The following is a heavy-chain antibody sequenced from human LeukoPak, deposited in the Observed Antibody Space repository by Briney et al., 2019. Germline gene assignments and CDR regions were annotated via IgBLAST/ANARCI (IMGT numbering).Heavy chain of an antibody. CDR1: GYTFTSYD. V-gene: IGHV1-8*01. CDR3: ASFSYDSSGNYSAFDI. J-gene: IGHJ3*02. Sequence: ASVKVSCKASGYTFTSYDINWVRQATGQGLEWMGWMNPNSGNTGYAQKFQGRVTMTRNTSISTAYMELSSLRSEDTAVYYCASFSYDSSGNYSAFDIWGQATLVTVSS. CDR2: MNPNSGNT. D-gene: IGHD3-22*01.